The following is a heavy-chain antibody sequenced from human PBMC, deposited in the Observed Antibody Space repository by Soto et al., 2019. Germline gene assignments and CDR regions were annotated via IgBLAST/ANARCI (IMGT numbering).Heavy chain of an antibody. D-gene: IGHD3-9*01. V-gene: IGHV3-23*01. CDR1: GFTFSSYA. CDR2: ISGSGGST. CDR3: SLLRCCDCSNGMHV. J-gene: IGHJ6*02. Sequence: EVQLLESGGGLVQPGGSLRLSCAASGFTFSSYAMSWVRQAPGKGPEWVSAISGSGGSTYYADSVKGRFTISRDNSKNTLYLQRNIPRAADTAVYYCSLLRCCDCSNGMHVWGQGTTVTVCS.